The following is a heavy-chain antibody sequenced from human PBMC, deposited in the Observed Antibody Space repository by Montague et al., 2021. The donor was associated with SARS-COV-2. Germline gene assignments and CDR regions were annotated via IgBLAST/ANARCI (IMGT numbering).Heavy chain of an antibody. CDR2: ISYTGXT. D-gene: IGHD6-13*01. CDR3: ARLPLVSSWSRAAGYYYYGMAV. Sequence: SETLSLTCTVSGGSISRSTSSWDWIRQPPGKGLEWIGSISYTGXTXYXXXXKXRVTISVDTSRNQFSLRLSSVTAADTSAYYCARLPLVSSWSRAAGYYYYGMAVWGQGTPVTVSS. CDR1: GGSISRSTSS. J-gene: IGHJ6*02. V-gene: IGHV4-39*01.